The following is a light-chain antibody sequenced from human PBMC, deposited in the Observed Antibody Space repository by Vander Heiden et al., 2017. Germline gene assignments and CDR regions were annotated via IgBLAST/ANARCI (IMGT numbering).Light chain of an antibody. CDR1: SSDVGSYNL. CDR2: EVS. Sequence: QSALTQPASVSGSTGQSITISCTGTSSDVGSYNLVSWYQQHPGKAPKLMIDEVSKRPSGVSNRFSGSKSGNTASLTISGLQAEDEADYYCCSYAGRSALFGGGTKLTVL. V-gene: IGLV2-23*02. J-gene: IGLJ2*01. CDR3: CSYAGRSAL.